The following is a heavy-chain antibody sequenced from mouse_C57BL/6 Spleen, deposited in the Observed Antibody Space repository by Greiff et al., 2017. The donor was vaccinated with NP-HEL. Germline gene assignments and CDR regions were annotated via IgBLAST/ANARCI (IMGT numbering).Heavy chain of an antibody. CDR2: INPSSGYT. D-gene: IGHD1-1*01. CDR1: GYTFTSYT. V-gene: IGHV1-4*01. J-gene: IGHJ4*01. CDR3: ARRGSTDYYAMDY. Sequence: VQLQQSGAELARPGASVKMSCKASGYTFTSYTMHWVKQRPGQGLEWIGYINPSSGYTKYNQKVKDKATLTADKSSSTAYMQLSSLTSEDSAVYYCARRGSTDYYAMDYWGHGTSVTVSS.